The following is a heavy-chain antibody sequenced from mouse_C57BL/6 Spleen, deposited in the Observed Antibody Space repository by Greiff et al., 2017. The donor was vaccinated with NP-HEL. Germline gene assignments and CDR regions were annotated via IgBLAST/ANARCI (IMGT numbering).Heavy chain of an antibody. CDR1: GYTFTSYW. J-gene: IGHJ2*01. Sequence: QVQLQQPGAELVRPGTSVKLSCKASGYTFTSYWMPWVKQRPGQGLEWIGVIDPSDSYTNYNQKFKGKATLTVDTSSSTAYLQLSSLTSEDSAVYYCARSGFTTVVAYYFDYWGQGTTLTVSS. D-gene: IGHD1-1*01. V-gene: IGHV1-59*01. CDR3: ARSGFTTVVAYYFDY. CDR2: IDPSDSYT.